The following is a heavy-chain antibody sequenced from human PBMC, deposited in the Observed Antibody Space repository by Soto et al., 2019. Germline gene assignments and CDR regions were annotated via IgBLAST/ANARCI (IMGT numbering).Heavy chain of an antibody. CDR2: VDGRGSP. CDR3: ARKHHHRSGYFILDT. V-gene: IGHV4-4*07. J-gene: IGHJ5*02. Sequence: SETLSLTRAVSGDSVSIFICRWLRQPAGEGLEWIGHVDGRGSPDYNPALKSRVTMSVDASKNQFSLKLSYVTAADTAVYYCARKHHHRSGYFILDTWGQGTLVTVSS. D-gene: IGHD3-22*01. CDR1: GDSVSIFI.